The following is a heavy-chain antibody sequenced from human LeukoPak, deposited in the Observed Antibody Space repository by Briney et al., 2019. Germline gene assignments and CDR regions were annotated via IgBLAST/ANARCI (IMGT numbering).Heavy chain of an antibody. D-gene: IGHD2-2*02. Sequence: ASVKVSCKASGYTFTSYYMHWVRQAPGQGLEWMGIINPSGGSTSYAQRFQGRVTMTRDTSTSTVYMELSSLRSEDTAVYYCARDGAHCSSTSCYMSGWFDPWGQGTLVTVSS. CDR2: INPSGGST. J-gene: IGHJ5*02. V-gene: IGHV1-46*01. CDR1: GYTFTSYY. CDR3: ARDGAHCSSTSCYMSGWFDP.